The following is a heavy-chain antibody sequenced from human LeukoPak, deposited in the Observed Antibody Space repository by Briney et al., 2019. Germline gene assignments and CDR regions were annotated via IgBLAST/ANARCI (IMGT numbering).Heavy chain of an antibody. Sequence: SETLSLTCAVYGGSFSGYYWSWIRQPPGKGLEWIGEINHSGSTNYNPSLKSRVTISVDTSKNQFSLKLSSVTAAVTAVYYCARGRFIARKYCSSTSCQGYWYFDLWGRGTLVTVSS. CDR3: ARGRFIARKYCSSTSCQGYWYFDL. D-gene: IGHD2-2*01. J-gene: IGHJ2*01. CDR2: INHSGST. V-gene: IGHV4-34*01. CDR1: GGSFSGYY.